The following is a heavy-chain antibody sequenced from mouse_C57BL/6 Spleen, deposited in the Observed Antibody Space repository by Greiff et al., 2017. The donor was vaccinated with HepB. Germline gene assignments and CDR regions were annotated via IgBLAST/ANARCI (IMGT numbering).Heavy chain of an antibody. CDR2: IYPSDSET. Sequence: QVQLQQSGAELVRPGSSVKLSCKASGYTFTSYWMDWVKQWPGQGLEWIGNIYPSDSETHYNQKFKDKATLTVDKSSSTAYMQLSSLTSEDSAVYYCARQETNYYGSSYGFAYWGQGTLVTVSA. CDR1: GYTFTSYW. CDR3: ARQETNYYGSSYGFAY. J-gene: IGHJ3*01. D-gene: IGHD1-1*01. V-gene: IGHV1-61*01.